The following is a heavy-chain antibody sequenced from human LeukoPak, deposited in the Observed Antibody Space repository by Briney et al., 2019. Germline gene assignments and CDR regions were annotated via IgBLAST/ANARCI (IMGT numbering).Heavy chain of an antibody. Sequence: SETLSLTCTVSGGSISSSSYYWGWIRQPPGKGLEWIGSIYYSGSTYYNPSLKSRVTISMDTSKNQFSLKLSSVTAADTAIYYCASAAAGTLYNCFDPWGQGTLVTVSS. CDR1: GGSISSSSYY. J-gene: IGHJ5*02. CDR2: IYYSGST. V-gene: IGHV4-39*07. D-gene: IGHD6-13*01. CDR3: ASAAAGTLYNCFDP.